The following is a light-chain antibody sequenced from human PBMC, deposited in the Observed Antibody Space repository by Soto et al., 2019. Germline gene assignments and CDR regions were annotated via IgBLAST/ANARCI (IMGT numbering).Light chain of an antibody. J-gene: IGLJ2*01. V-gene: IGLV1-44*01. Sequence: QSVLTQPPSASGTPGQRVTISCFGSSSNIGSNTVNWYQQLPGTAPKLLIYSNNQGPSGVPDRFSGSKSGTSASLAISGLQSEDEADYYCAAWDASLNGVVFGGGTKLTVL. CDR2: SNN. CDR1: SSNIGSNT. CDR3: AAWDASLNGVV.